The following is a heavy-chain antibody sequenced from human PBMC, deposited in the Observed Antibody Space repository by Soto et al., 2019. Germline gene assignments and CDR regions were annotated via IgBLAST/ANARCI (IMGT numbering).Heavy chain of an antibody. CDR2: ISYAGSNK. CDR1: GFSFSSHA. D-gene: IGHD6-19*01. J-gene: IGHJ4*02. Sequence: QVQLVESGGGVVQPGRSLRLSCAASGFSFSSHAMHWVRQAPDKGLEWVAVISYAGSNKYYGDSVKGRFTISRDNSKNTLYLQMNSLRAGDTAVYYCAREKVAVPGIYDYWGQGALVTVSS. CDR3: AREKVAVPGIYDY. V-gene: IGHV3-30-3*01.